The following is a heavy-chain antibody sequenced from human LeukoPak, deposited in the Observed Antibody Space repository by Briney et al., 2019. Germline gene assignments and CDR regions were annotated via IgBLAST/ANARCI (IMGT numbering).Heavy chain of an antibody. V-gene: IGHV1-2*02. J-gene: IGHJ4*02. CDR2: INPNSGGT. CDR3: AREVVVNSNGLDY. Sequence: GASVKVSCKASGYTFTGYYMHWVRQAPGQGLEWMGWINPNSGGTNYAQKFQGRVTMTRDTSISTAYMELSRLRSGDTAVYYCAREVVVNSNGLDYWGQGTLVTVSS. CDR1: GYTFTGYY. D-gene: IGHD4-11*01.